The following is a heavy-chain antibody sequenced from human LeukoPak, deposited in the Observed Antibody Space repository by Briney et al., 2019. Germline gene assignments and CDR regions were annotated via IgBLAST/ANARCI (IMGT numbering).Heavy chain of an antibody. CDR1: GYTFTSYV. D-gene: IGHD2-15*01. CDR2: ISAYNGNT. V-gene: IGHV1-18*01. CDR3: ARFLIGGGSPHYFDY. J-gene: IGHJ4*02. Sequence: ASVKVSCKASGYTFTSYVINWVRQAPGQGLEWMGWISAYNGNTNYAQKFQGRVIMTTDTLTSTAYMELMSLRSDDTAVYYCARFLIGGGSPHYFDYWGQGTLVTVSS.